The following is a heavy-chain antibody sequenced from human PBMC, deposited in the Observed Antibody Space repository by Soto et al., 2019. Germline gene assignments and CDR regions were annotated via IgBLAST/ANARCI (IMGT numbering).Heavy chain of an antibody. V-gene: IGHV4-31*03. Sequence: PSETLSLTCTVSGGSISSGGYYWSWIRQHPGKGLEWIGYIYYSGSTYYNPSLKSRVTISVDTSKNQFSLKLSSVAAADTAVYYCTRGYCTSNSCHYYYDYWGQGTPVTVSS. J-gene: IGHJ4*02. CDR1: GGSISSGGYY. CDR2: IYYSGST. D-gene: IGHD2-2*01. CDR3: TRGYCTSNSCHYYYDY.